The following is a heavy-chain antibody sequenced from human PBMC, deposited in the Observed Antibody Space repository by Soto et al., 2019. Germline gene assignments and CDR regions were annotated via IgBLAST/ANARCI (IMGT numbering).Heavy chain of an antibody. J-gene: IGHJ3*02. CDR2: IYWDDEK. Sequence: QITLKESGPTLVKPTQTLTLTCTFSGFSLTTSGVGVGWIRQPPGKALEWLALIYWDDEKRYSPSLQSRLTITKDTSKNQVDLTVTNMNPADTGTYYCANRLYVSSDDAFDIWGQGTMVYVSS. CDR3: ANRLYVSSDDAFDI. V-gene: IGHV2-5*02. CDR1: GFSLTTSGVG. D-gene: IGHD6-6*01.